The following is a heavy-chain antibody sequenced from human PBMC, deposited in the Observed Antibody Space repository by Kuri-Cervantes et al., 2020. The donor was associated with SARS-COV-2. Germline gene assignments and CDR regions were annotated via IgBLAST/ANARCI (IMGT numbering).Heavy chain of an antibody. CDR1: GFTSNSYA. J-gene: IGHJ3*02. D-gene: IGHD1-1*01. V-gene: IGHV3-30*07. CDR3: ARDLDTTGTLSYAFDI. Sequence: LSLTCAASGFTSNSYAMYWVRQVPGKGLEWVAVISYDGSNNSVKGRFTISRDNSKNTLYLQMNSLRAEDTAVYYCARDLDTTGTLSYAFDIWGQGTMVTVPS. CDR2: ISYDGSN.